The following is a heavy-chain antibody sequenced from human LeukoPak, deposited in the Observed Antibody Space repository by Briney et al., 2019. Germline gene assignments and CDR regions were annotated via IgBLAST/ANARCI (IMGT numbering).Heavy chain of an antibody. V-gene: IGHV4-31*03. CDR3: ARDKASGAFDI. CDR1: GGSISSGGYY. CDR2: IYYSGST. Sequence: SQTLSLTCTVSGGSISSGGYYWSWIRQHPGKGLEWIGYIYYSGSTHYNPSLKSRVTISVDTSKNQFSLKLSSVTAADTAVYYCARDKASGAFDIWGQGTMVTVSS. J-gene: IGHJ3*02.